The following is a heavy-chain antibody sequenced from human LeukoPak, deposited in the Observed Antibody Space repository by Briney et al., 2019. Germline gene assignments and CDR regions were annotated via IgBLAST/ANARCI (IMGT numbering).Heavy chain of an antibody. CDR1: GLTFSSYG. V-gene: IGHV3-30*18. Sequence: GGSLRLSCAASGLTFSSYGIHWVRQAPGKGLEWVAVVSYDGSSKYYADSVKGRFTISRDNSKNTVHLQMNSLRAEDTAVYYCAKGEMATGYFDYWGQGTLVTVSS. J-gene: IGHJ4*02. D-gene: IGHD5-24*01. CDR2: VSYDGSSK. CDR3: AKGEMATGYFDY.